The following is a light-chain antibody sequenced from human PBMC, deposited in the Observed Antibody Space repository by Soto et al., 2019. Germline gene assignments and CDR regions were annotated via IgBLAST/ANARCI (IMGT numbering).Light chain of an antibody. Sequence: DIQMTQSPSSLSVSMGDRVTITCRASQNIGTSLNWYQMKLGRAPTLLIYSASTLQSGAPSRFSGGGSGTDFTLTITSLQPEDFATYSCQQTYNAPYTFGQGTMLAIQ. CDR2: SAS. V-gene: IGKV1-39*01. CDR1: QNIGTS. J-gene: IGKJ2*01. CDR3: QQTYNAPYT.